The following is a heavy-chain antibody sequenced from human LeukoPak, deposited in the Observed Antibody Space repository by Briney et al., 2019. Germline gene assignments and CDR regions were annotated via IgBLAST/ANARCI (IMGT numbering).Heavy chain of an antibody. J-gene: IGHJ5*02. CDR1: GGSISSNSYY. CDR3: TREKNIAAAPFNWFAP. V-gene: IGHV4-39*07. D-gene: IGHD6-13*01. Sequence: KTSETLSLTCTVSGGSISSNSYYWVWIRQPPGKGLEWFGCIYYSGSIYSTPKLNSPVTITADTTQNQFYLKLISVTAADAAVSYCTREKNIAAAPFNWFAPGGQGTLVTVSS. CDR2: IYYSGSI.